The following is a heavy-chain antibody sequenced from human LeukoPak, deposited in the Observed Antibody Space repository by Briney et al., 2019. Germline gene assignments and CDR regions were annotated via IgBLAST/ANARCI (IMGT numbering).Heavy chain of an antibody. V-gene: IGHV4-4*07. CDR1: GGSISSYY. D-gene: IGHD2-21*01. CDR2: IYTSGST. CDR3: ASLWSRTGYFDY. J-gene: IGHJ4*02. Sequence: SETLSLTCTVSGGSISSYYWSWVRQPAGKGLEWIGRIYTSGSTNYSPSLESRVTMSVDTSKNQFSLKLSSVTAADTAVYYCASLWSRTGYFDYWGQGTLVTVSS.